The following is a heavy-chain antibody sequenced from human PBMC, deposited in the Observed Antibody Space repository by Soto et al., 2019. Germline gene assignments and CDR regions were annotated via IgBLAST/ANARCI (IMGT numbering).Heavy chain of an antibody. J-gene: IGHJ4*02. CDR3: ARRYRGTLDY. CDR2: ISYSGNT. V-gene: IGHV4-39*01. CDR1: GGSISSSSYY. D-gene: IGHD2-15*01. Sequence: ASETLSLTCTVSGGSISSSSYYWGWIRQPPGKGLEWIGTISYSGNTYYNPSLKSRVTISVGTSKTQFALRLSSVTAADTAVYYCARRYRGTLDYWGPGTLVTVSS.